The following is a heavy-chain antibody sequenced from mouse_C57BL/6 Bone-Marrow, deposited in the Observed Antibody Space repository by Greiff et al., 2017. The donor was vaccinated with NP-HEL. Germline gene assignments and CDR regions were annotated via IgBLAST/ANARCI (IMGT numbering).Heavy chain of an antibody. CDR2: IYPRSGNT. CDR3: ARRLGRGFDY. J-gene: IGHJ2*01. Sequence: QVQLQQSGAELARPGASVKLSKASGYTFTSYGISWVKQRTGQGLEWIGEIYPRSGNTYYNEKFKGKATLTADKSSSTAYMELRSLTSEDSAVYFCARRLGRGFDYWGQGTTLTVSS. CDR1: GYTFTSYG. D-gene: IGHD4-1*01. V-gene: IGHV1-81*01.